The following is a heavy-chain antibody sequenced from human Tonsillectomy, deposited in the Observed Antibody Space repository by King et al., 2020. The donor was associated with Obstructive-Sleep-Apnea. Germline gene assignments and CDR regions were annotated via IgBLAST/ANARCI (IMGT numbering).Heavy chain of an antibody. J-gene: IGHJ4*02. Sequence: QLVQSGADVKKPGASVKVSCKASGYTFTSYGISWVRQAPGQGLEWMGWISASNGNTNSAQRLQGRVTMTTDTSTSTVYMELRSLRYDDTAVYYCARGGYDILTGYYAGRDVDFDYWGQGALVTVSS. CDR1: GYTFTSYG. D-gene: IGHD3-9*01. CDR2: ISASNGNT. V-gene: IGHV1-18*01. CDR3: ARGGYDILTGYYAGRDVDFDY.